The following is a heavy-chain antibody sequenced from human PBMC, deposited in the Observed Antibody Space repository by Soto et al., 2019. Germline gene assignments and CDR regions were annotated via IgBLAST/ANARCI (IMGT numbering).Heavy chain of an antibody. CDR3: ARALGELRYFDWLLYYFDY. CDR1: GFTFSDYY. V-gene: IGHV3-11*01. D-gene: IGHD3-9*01. Sequence: GGSLRLSCAASGFTFSDYYMSWIRQAPGKGLEWVSYISSSGSTIYYADSVKGRFTISRDNAKNSLYLQMNSLRAEDAAVYYCARALGELRYFDWLLYYFDYWGQGTLVTVSS. CDR2: ISSSGSTI. J-gene: IGHJ4*02.